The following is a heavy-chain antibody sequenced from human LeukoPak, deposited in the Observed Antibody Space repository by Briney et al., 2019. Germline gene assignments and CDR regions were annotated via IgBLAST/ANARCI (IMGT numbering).Heavy chain of an antibody. D-gene: IGHD1-1*01. V-gene: IGHV3-23*01. CDR2: TEGDGTET. CDR1: AFTFSNYV. Sequence: PGGSLRLSCAASAFTFSNYVMSWARQAPGKGLEWVSSTEGDGTETHYADSVKGRFTISRDNSKNTLFLQMNSLRAEDTAVYYCAKDLITRNGVYDAFDIRGQGTVVTVSS. CDR3: AKDLITRNGVYDAFDI. J-gene: IGHJ3*02.